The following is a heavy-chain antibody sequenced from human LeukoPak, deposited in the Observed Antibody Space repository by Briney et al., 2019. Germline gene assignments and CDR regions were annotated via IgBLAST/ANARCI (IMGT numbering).Heavy chain of an antibody. V-gene: IGHV4-4*07. CDR1: GGSVSGYY. CDR3: ARMSYDRTGEGRANLYYYYMAV. D-gene: IGHD3-3*01. Sequence: SETLSLTCTVSGGSVSGYYCSWIRQPAGKGLEWIGRIYSTGSTDYNASLKSRVTMSVDASKNQFSLKLSSVTAADTAVYYCARMSYDRTGEGRANLYYYYMAVWGKGTTVTVSS. J-gene: IGHJ6*03. CDR2: IYSTGST.